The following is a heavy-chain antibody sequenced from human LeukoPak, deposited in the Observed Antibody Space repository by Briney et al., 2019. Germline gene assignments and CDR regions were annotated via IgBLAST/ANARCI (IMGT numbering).Heavy chain of an antibody. V-gene: IGHV3-30*02. CDR1: GFTFSTYD. CDR2: IRNDGNYK. J-gene: IGHJ4*02. D-gene: IGHD4-17*01. CDR3: AKVTTRRLVSYFDY. Sequence: GGSLRLSCAASGFTFSTYDMHWVRQAPGKGLEWVAFIRNDGNYKDYADSVKGRFTISRDKSKNTLYLQMNSLRDEDTAVYYCAKVTTRRLVSYFDYWGQGTLVTVSS.